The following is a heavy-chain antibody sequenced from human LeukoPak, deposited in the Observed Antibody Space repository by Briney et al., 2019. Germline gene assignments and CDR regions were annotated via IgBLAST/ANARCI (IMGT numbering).Heavy chain of an antibody. V-gene: IGHV3-30*18. Sequence: AGGSLRLSCAASGFTFNNFGMHWVRQAPGKGLEWVAMISYDGSDEYYADSVKGRFSISRDNSNNTLYLQMSSLRAEDTAIYYCAKELQWHLRSYHFDYWGPGTLVTVSS. CDR1: GFTFNNFG. CDR2: ISYDGSDE. D-gene: IGHD6-19*01. CDR3: AKELQWHLRSYHFDY. J-gene: IGHJ4*01.